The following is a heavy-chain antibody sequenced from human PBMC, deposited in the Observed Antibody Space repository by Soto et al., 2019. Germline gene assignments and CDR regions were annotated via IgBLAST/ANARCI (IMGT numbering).Heavy chain of an antibody. V-gene: IGHV2-5*02. CDR1: GFSLSTSGVG. Sequence: SGPTLVNPTQTLTQTCTFSGFSLSTSGVGVGWIRQPPGKALEWLGIIYWDDDKRYSPSLKSRLTITKDTSKNQVVLTMTNMDPVDTATYYCAHSLIVAYYYGMDVWGQGTTVTVSS. CDR3: AHSLIVAYYYGMDV. CDR2: IYWDDDK. J-gene: IGHJ6*02. D-gene: IGHD5-12*01.